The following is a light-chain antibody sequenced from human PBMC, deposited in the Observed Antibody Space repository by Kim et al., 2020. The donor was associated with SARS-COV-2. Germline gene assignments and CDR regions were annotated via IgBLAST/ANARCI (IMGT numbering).Light chain of an antibody. V-gene: IGKV3-20*01. CDR3: QQSRNT. CDR1: QSVSSSY. J-gene: IGKJ2*01. CDR2: GAS. Sequence: LSLSPGERATLSCRASQSVSSSYLAWYQQKPGQAPRLLIYGASSRATGIPDRFSGSGSGTDFTLTISRLEPEDFAVYYCQQSRNTFGQGTKLEIK.